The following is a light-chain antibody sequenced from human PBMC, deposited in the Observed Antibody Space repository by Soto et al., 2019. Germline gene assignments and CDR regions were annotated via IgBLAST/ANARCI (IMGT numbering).Light chain of an antibody. CDR1: QSVLYSSNNKNY. CDR2: WAS. CDR3: QQYFSTPAYT. V-gene: IGKV4-1*01. Sequence: DIVMTQSPDSLAVSLGERATINCKSSQSVLYSSNNKNYLAWYQQKPGQPPKLLIYWASTRESGVPDRFSGSGAWTDFTLTISSLQAEDVAVSYCQQYFSTPAYTFGQGTKLEIK. J-gene: IGKJ2*01.